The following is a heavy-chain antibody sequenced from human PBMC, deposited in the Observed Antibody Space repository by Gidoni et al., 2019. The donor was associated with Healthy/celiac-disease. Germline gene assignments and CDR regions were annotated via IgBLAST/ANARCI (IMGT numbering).Heavy chain of an antibody. J-gene: IGHJ4*02. V-gene: IGHV3-15*01. CDR2: IKSKTDGGTT. Sequence: EVQLVESGGGLVKPGGSLRLSCAASGFPFSNAWMSWVRQAPGKGLEWVGRIKSKTDGGTTDYAAPVKGRFTISRDDSKNTLYLQMNSLKTEDTAVYYCTTGTTPYYYDSSGYSYYFDYWGQGTLVTVSS. D-gene: IGHD3-22*01. CDR1: GFPFSNAW. CDR3: TTGTTPYYYDSSGYSYYFDY.